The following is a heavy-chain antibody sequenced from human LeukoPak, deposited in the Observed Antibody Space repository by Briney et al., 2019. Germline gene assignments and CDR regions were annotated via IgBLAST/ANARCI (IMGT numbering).Heavy chain of an antibody. J-gene: IGHJ4*02. V-gene: IGHV3-66*01. CDR3: ASERRARGSYSYYFDY. CDR2: IYSGGST. D-gene: IGHD1-26*01. Sequence: GGSLRLSCAASGFTVSSNYMSWVRQAPGKGLEWVSVIYSGGSTYYADSVKGRFTISRDNSKNTLYLQMNSLRAEDTAVYYRASERRARGSYSYYFDYWGQGTLVTVSS. CDR1: GFTVSSNY.